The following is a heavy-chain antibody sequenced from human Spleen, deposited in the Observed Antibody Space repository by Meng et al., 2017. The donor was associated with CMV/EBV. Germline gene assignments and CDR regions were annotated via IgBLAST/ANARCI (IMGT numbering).Heavy chain of an antibody. D-gene: IGHD1-14*01. CDR1: GFTFDDYA. J-gene: IGHJ4*02. V-gene: IGHV3-9*01. CDR3: ARVRLPDSAPDY. Sequence: SLKISCAASGFTFDDYAMHWVRQAPGKGLEWVSGISWNSGSIGYADSVKGRFTISRDNAKNSLYLQMNSLRAEDTAVYYCARVRLPDSAPDYWGQGTLVTVSS. CDR2: ISWNSGSI.